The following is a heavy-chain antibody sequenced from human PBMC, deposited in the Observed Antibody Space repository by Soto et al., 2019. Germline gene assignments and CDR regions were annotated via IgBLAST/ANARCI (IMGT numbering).Heavy chain of an antibody. Sequence: LRLSCAASGFTFSSYGMHWVRQAPGKGLEWVAVIWYDGSNKYYADSVKGRSTISRDNSKNTLYLQMNSLRAEDTAVYYCARDSALLWFGELLKYYFDYWGQGTLVTVSS. CDR1: GFTFSSYG. CDR3: ARDSALLWFGELLKYYFDY. D-gene: IGHD3-10*01. CDR2: IWYDGSNK. J-gene: IGHJ4*02. V-gene: IGHV3-33*01.